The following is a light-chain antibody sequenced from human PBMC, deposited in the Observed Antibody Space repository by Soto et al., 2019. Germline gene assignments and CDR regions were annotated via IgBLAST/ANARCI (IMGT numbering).Light chain of an antibody. CDR3: QQSGSSPLT. CDR2: GAS. CDR1: QSVSSSY. Sequence: EIVLTQSPGTLSLSPGERATLSCRASQSVSSSYLAWYQQKPGQAPRLLIYGASSRATGIPDRFSGSGSDTDFTLTISRLEPEAFAVYYCQQSGSSPLTFGGGTKVEIK. V-gene: IGKV3-20*01. J-gene: IGKJ4*01.